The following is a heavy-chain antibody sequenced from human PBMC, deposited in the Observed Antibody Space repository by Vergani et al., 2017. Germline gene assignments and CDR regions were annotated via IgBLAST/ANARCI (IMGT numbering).Heavy chain of an antibody. D-gene: IGHD1-1*01. CDR2: IRYDGNNQ. CDR3: AKDRAITATTVADY. Sequence: QVQLVESGGGVVQPGGSLRLSCEASGFIFNNYGIHWVRQTPGKGLEWVAFIRYDGNNQEYFHSVKGRFAISRDNSKNTLYLQMNSLRVEDTAVYYCAKDRAITATTVADYWGQGILVTVSS. CDR1: GFIFNNYG. J-gene: IGHJ4*02. V-gene: IGHV3-30*02.